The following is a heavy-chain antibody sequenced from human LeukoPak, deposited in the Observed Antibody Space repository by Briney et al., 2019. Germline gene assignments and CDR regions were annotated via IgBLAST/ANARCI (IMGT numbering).Heavy chain of an antibody. CDR1: GGSISSGGYY. Sequence: SGTLSLTCTVSGGSISSGGYYWSWIRQHPGKGLGWIGYIYYSGSTYYNPSLKSRVTISVDTSKNQFSLKLSSVTAADTAVYYCARGNKFLEWLFDSWFDPWGQGTPVTVSS. CDR3: ARGNKFLEWLFDSWFDP. V-gene: IGHV4-31*03. J-gene: IGHJ5*02. CDR2: IYYSGST. D-gene: IGHD3-3*01.